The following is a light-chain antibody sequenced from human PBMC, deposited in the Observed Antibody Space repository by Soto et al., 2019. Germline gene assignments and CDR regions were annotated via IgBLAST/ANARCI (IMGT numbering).Light chain of an antibody. CDR3: QQYNSYS. J-gene: IGKJ1*01. V-gene: IGKV4-1*01. CDR1: QSVLYSSNNKNY. CDR2: WAS. Sequence: DIVMTQSQASLAVSLGERATINCKSSQSVLYSSNNKNYLAWYQQKSGQPPKLLIYWASTRESGVPSRFSGSGSGTEFTLTISSQQPDDFATYYCQQYNSYSFGQGTKVDIK.